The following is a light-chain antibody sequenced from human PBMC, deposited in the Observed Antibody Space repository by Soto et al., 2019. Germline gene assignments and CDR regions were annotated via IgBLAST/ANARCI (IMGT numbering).Light chain of an antibody. CDR3: QQYGT. CDR2: DAS. CDR1: XXFDLW. V-gene: IGKV1-5*01. Sequence: DIQXXQSPXXXXASVGXXVXXXXXXXXXFDLWLAWYQQKPGKAPKLLIYDASSLESGVPSRFSGSGSGTEFTLTISSLQPDDFANSYCQQYGTFGQGTKVEIK. J-gene: IGKJ1*01.